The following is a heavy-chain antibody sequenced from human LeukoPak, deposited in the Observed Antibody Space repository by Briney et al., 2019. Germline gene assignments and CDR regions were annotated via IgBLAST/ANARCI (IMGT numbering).Heavy chain of an antibody. V-gene: IGHV4-4*02. D-gene: IGHD2-15*01. Sequence: SETLFLTCAVSGGSISSSNWWGWVRQPPGKGLEWIGEINQSGSTNYNPSLKSRVTISVDKSKNQFSLKLSSVTAADTAVYYCARELGYCSGITCYSFDYWGQGTLVTVSS. J-gene: IGHJ4*02. CDR3: ARELGYCSGITCYSFDY. CDR2: INQSGST. CDR1: GGSISSSNW.